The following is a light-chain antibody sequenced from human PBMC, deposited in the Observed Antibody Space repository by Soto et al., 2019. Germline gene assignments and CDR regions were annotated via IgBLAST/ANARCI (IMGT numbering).Light chain of an antibody. J-gene: IGKJ1*01. CDR1: QSISSW. V-gene: IGKV1-5*03. Sequence: EIQMTQSPSTLSASVGDRVTITCRASQSISSWLAWYQQKPGKAPKLLIYKASSLESGVPSRFSGSGSGTEFTLTISSLQPDDFATYYCKQYNSYSPWTSGQRGKADIK. CDR2: KAS. CDR3: KQYNSYSPWT.